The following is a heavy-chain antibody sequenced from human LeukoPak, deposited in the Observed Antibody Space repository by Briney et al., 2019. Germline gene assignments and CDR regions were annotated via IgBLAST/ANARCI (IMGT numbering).Heavy chain of an antibody. CDR1: VINFSNSG. V-gene: IGHV3-30*02. CDR3: AREGGRAVPGRFDQ. Sequence: PGGSLRLSCASSVINFSNSGMHWVRQAPAKGLEWVTFIQNDGSDKYYAASVKGRFTISRDNSKNTVYLHMASLRADDTALYYCAREGGRAVPGRFDQWGQGTLVTVSS. D-gene: IGHD6-13*01. J-gene: IGHJ4*02. CDR2: IQNDGSDK.